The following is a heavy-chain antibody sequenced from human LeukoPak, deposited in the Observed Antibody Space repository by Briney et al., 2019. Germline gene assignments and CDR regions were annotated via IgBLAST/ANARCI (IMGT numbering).Heavy chain of an antibody. CDR3: AKGDYDILTGFLR. V-gene: IGHV3-30*18. J-gene: IGHJ4*02. D-gene: IGHD3-9*01. CDR1: GFTFSSYG. Sequence: GGSLRLSCAASGFTFSSYGMHWVGQAPGKGLEWVAVISYDGSNKYYADSVKGRFTISRDNSKNTLYLQMNSLRAEDTAVYYCAKGDYDILTGFLRWGQGTLVTVSS. CDR2: ISYDGSNK.